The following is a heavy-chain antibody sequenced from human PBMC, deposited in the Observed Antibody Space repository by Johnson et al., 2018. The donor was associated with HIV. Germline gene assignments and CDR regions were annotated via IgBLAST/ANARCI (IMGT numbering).Heavy chain of an antibody. Sequence: QVQLVESGGGLIQPGGSLRLSCAASWFTVSSNYISGVRWAPGTGLVLVATLSYDGKNKYDSDYVKGRFTISRDNSKNSLYRQMGSLRAEDMAVYYCSRDGNGLGGIVGARSAFDIWGQGTMVTVSS. D-gene: IGHD1-26*01. J-gene: IGHJ3*02. CDR2: LSYDGKNK. CDR1: WFTVSSNY. CDR3: SRDGNGLGGIVGARSAFDI. V-gene: IGHV3-30*14.